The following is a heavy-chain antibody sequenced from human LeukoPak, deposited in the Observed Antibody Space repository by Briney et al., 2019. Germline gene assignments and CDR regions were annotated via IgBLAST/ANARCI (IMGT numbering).Heavy chain of an antibody. V-gene: IGHV6-1*01. D-gene: IGHD3-3*01. Sequence: SQTLSLTCAISGDSVSSNSAAWNWIRQSPSRGLEWLGRTYYRAKWYNDYAVSVKSRITINPDTSKNQFSLQLNSVTPEDTAVYYCARALVNYDFWSGYPTFDYWGQGTLVTVSS. J-gene: IGHJ4*02. CDR2: TYYRAKWYN. CDR3: ARALVNYDFWSGYPTFDY. CDR1: GDSVSSNSAA.